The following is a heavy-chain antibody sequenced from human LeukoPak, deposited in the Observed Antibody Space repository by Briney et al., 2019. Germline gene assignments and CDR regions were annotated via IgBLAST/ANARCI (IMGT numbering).Heavy chain of an antibody. J-gene: IGHJ4*02. CDR1: GYTFTGYY. CDR2: INPNSGGT. D-gene: IGHD3-22*01. CDR3: ARSGGYCYDSSGYD. Sequence: ASVKVSCKASGYTFTGYYMHWVRQAPGQGLEWMGRINPNSGGTNYAQKFQGRVTMTRDTSITTAYMELSRVRSDDTDVYSCARSGGYCYDSSGYDWGQGTLVTVSS. V-gene: IGHV1-2*05.